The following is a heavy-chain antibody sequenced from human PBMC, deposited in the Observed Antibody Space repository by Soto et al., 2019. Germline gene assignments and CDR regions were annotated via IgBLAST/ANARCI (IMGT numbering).Heavy chain of an antibody. D-gene: IGHD5-12*01. CDR2: ISAYNGDT. V-gene: IGHV1-18*01. CDR3: VRESGGATATLDYYYFYMDV. CDR1: GYTFTSYG. Sequence: ASVKVSCKASGYTFTSYGISWVRQAPGQGLEWMGWISAYNGDTKYAQKFQGRVTVTTDTSTRTAYMELRSLRSDDTAVYYCVRESGGATATLDYYYFYMDVWGKGTKVTVSS. J-gene: IGHJ6*03.